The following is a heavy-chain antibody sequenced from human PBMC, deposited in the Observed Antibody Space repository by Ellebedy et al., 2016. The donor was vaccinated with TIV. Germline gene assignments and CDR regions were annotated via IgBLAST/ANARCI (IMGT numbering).Heavy chain of an antibody. D-gene: IGHD5-18*01. CDR3: ARGVGYALDY. Sequence: SETLSLXCTVSGGSISSYYWSWIRQPPGKGLEWIGYIYYSGRTNYNPSLKSRVTISVDTSRNQFSLKLSSVTAADTAVYYCARGVGYALDYWGQGTLVTVSS. CDR1: GGSISSYY. CDR2: IYYSGRT. J-gene: IGHJ4*02. V-gene: IGHV4-59*01.